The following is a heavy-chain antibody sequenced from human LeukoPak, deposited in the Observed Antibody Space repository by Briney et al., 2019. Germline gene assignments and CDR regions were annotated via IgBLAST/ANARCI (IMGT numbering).Heavy chain of an antibody. CDR3: ARIAVAATGYNWFDP. CDR1: GGSISTYY. CDR2: IYNTGST. J-gene: IGHJ5*02. D-gene: IGHD6-19*01. Sequence: SETLSLTCAVSGGSISTYYWNWIRQPPGKGLEWIGYIYNTGSTIYNPSLKSRVTISVDTSKNQFSLRLSSVTAADTAVYYCARIAVAATGYNWFDPWGQGTLVTVSS. V-gene: IGHV4-59*08.